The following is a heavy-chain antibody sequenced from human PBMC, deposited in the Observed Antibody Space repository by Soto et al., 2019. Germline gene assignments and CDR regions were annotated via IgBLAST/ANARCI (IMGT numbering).Heavy chain of an antibody. D-gene: IGHD3-22*01. CDR3: VRDKHNSGYFNGPPYNEFYP. Sequence: SETLSLTCTVSGGSISSGYYWTWIRQHQGKGKERIGSIYYSGSTYYTQSLRSRVTISVDTSKNKLSLNLNSVTAADTAVYFSVRDKHNSGYFNGPPYNEFYPRGQGNVVPVSS. CDR1: GGSISSGYY. J-gene: IGHJ5*02. V-gene: IGHV4-31*03. CDR2: IYYSGST.